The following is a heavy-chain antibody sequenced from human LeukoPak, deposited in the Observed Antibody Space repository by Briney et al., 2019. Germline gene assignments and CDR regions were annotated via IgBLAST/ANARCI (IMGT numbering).Heavy chain of an antibody. CDR3: ARANVDTAMVRGAFDI. D-gene: IGHD5-18*01. CDR2: INHSGST. V-gene: IGHV4-34*01. J-gene: IGHJ3*02. Sequence: SETLSLTCAVYGGSFSGYYWSWIRQPPGKGLEWIGEINHSGSTNYNPSLKSRVTISVDTSKNQFSLKLSSVTAADTAVYYCARANVDTAMVRGAFDIWGQGTMVTVSS. CDR1: GGSFSGYY.